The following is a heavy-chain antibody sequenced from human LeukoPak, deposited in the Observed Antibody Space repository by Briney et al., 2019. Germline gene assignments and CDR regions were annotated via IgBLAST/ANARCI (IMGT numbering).Heavy chain of an antibody. D-gene: IGHD3-16*02. CDR3: ARGAGYDYVWGSYRTHDAFDI. CDR2: IYLGDSDT. Sequence: GESLKISCKGSGYNFTSYWIGWVRQIPGKGLEWMGIIYLGDSDTTYSLSFQGQVTISADKSISTAYLQWSSLKASDTAMYYCARGAGYDYVWGSYRTHDAFDIWGQGTMVTVSS. J-gene: IGHJ3*02. V-gene: IGHV5-51*01. CDR1: GYNFTSYW.